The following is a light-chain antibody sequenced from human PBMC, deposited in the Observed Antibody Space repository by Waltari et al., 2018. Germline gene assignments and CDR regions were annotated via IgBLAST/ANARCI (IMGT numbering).Light chain of an antibody. CDR1: QSVLYSSNNKKY. CDR2: WAS. CDR3: QQYYRSRT. J-gene: IGKJ1*01. V-gene: IGKV4-1*01. Sequence: DIVMTQSPDSLAVSLGERATINCKSSQSVLYSSNNKKYIAWYQQKPGQPPKLLIRWASTRESGVPDRFSGSESGTDFTLTVSSLQAEDVAVYYCQQYYRSRTFGQGARVEIK.